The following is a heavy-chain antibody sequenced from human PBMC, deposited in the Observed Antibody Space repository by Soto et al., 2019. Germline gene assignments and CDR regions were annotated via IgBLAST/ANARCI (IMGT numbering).Heavy chain of an antibody. V-gene: IGHV3-21*01. J-gene: IGHJ6*03. D-gene: IGHD2-2*01. CDR3: ARGGGCSSATCYYIDV. CDR1: GFTFRTYT. CDR2: ITSSGSHT. Sequence: GGSLRLSCAASGFTFRTYTMNWVRQAPGKGLEWVSSITSSGSHTYYADSVKGRFTISRDNAKNSLYLQMNSLRAEDTAVYYCARGGGCSSATCYYIDVWGKGTTVTVSS.